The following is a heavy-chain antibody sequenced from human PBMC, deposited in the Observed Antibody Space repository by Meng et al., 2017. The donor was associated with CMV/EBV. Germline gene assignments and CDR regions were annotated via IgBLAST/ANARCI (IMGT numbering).Heavy chain of an antibody. CDR3: ARDSRSYYGDYYYYGMDV. V-gene: IGHV3-21*01. D-gene: IGHD4-17*01. CDR1: GFTFSSYS. Sequence: GESLKISCAASGFTFSSYSMNWVRQAPRKGLEWVSSISSSSSYIYYADSVKGRFTISRDNAKNSLYLQMNSLRAEDTAVYYCARDSRSYYGDYYYYGMDVWGQGTTVTVSS. J-gene: IGHJ6*02. CDR2: ISSSSSYI.